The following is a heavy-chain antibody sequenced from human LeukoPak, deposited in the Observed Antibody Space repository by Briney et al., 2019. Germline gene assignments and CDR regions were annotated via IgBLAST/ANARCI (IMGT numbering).Heavy chain of an antibody. V-gene: IGHV3-48*01. CDR1: GFTFSSYG. CDR3: ATDLTGPEDY. Sequence: GGSLRLSCAASGFTFSSYGINWVRQAPGKGLEWVSYISSSSSIIYYADSVKGRFTISRDNAKNSLYLQMNSLRADDTAVYYCATDLTGPEDYWGQGTLVTVSS. CDR2: ISSSSSII. J-gene: IGHJ4*02.